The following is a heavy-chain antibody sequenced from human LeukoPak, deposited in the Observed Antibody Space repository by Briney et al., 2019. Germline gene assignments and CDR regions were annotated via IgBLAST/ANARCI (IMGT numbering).Heavy chain of an antibody. CDR3: ARSDPRMATRRAASDY. J-gene: IGHJ4*02. D-gene: IGHD5-24*01. V-gene: IGHV1-8*02. CDR1: GYTFTSYG. CDR2: MNPNSGNT. Sequence: ASVKVSCKASGYTFTSYGISWVRQATGQGLEWMGWMNPNSGNTGYAQKFQGRVTMTRNTSISTAYMELSSLRSEDTAVYHCARSDPRMATRRAASDYWGQGTLVTVSS.